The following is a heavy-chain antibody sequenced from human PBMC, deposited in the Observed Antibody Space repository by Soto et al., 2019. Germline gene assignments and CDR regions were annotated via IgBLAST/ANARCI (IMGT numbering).Heavy chain of an antibody. J-gene: IGHJ5*02. Sequence: QLQLQESGSGLVKPSQTLSLTCAVSGGSIISGDHSWTWFRQTPGKGREWIGHIYHTGSASYNPSLGTRVTISVDKSNNLFSLNLGAVTAADTALYYCARGVVSGSYISTWFDPWGQGILVTVSS. CDR2: IYHTGSA. D-gene: IGHD3-16*01. CDR1: GGSIISGDHS. CDR3: ARGVVSGSYISTWFDP. V-gene: IGHV4-30-2*01.